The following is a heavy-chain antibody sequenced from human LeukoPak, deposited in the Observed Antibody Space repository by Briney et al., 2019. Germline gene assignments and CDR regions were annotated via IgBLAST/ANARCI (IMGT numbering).Heavy chain of an antibody. CDR1: GGSISSSSYS. CDR2: IYYSGST. J-gene: IGHJ2*01. CDR3: ARERVPDYYDSSGYYFNWYFDL. Sequence: SETLSLTCTVSGGSISSSSYSWGWIRQPPGKGLEWIGSIYYSGSTYYNPSLKSRVTISVDTSKNQFSLKLSSVTAADTAVYYCARERVPDYYDSSGYYFNWYFDLWGRGTLVTVSS. V-gene: IGHV4-39*07. D-gene: IGHD3-22*01.